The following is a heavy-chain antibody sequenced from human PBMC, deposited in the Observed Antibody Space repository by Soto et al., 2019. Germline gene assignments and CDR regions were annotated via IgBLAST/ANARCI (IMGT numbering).Heavy chain of an antibody. CDR2: IDWDDDK. D-gene: IGHD6-19*01. Sequence: SGPTLVNPTQTLTLTCTFSGFSLSTSGMCVSWIRQPPGKALEWLARIDWDDDKYYSTSLKTRLTISKDTSKNQVVLTMTNMDPVDTATYYCARIRSIAVAGTFDYWGQGTLVTVSS. CDR1: GFSLSTSGMC. CDR3: ARIRSIAVAGTFDY. V-gene: IGHV2-70*11. J-gene: IGHJ4*02.